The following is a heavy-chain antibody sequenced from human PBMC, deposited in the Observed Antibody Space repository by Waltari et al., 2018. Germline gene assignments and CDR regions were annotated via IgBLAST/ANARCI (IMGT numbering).Heavy chain of an antibody. CDR2: IVVGSGNT. V-gene: IGHV1-58*01. Sequence: QMQLVQSGPEVKKPGTSVKVSCKASGFTFTSSSVQGVREARGPRPEWIGWIVVGSGNTNYAQKFQERVTITRDMSTSTAYMELSSLRSEDTAVYYCAADSAAAGTNYWGQGTLVTVSS. CDR1: GFTFTSSS. CDR3: AADSAAAGTNY. J-gene: IGHJ4*02. D-gene: IGHD6-13*01.